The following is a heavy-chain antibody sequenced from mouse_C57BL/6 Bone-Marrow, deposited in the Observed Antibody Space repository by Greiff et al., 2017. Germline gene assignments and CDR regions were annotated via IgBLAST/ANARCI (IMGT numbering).Heavy chain of an antibody. CDR3: TRGGYYRAWFAY. CDR2: IDPETGGT. D-gene: IGHD2-3*01. Sequence: QVQLQQSGAELVRPGASVTLSCKASGYTFTDYEMHWVKQTPVHGLEWIGAIDPETGGTAYNQKFKGKAILTADKSSSTAYMELRSLTSEDSAVYYCTRGGYYRAWFAYWGQGTLVTVSA. CDR1: GYTFTDYE. J-gene: IGHJ3*01. V-gene: IGHV1-15*01.